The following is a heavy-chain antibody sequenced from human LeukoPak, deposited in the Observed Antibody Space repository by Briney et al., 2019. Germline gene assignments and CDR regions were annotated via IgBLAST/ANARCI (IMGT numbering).Heavy chain of an antibody. J-gene: IGHJ4*02. D-gene: IGHD3-22*01. CDR1: GFTFSSYC. V-gene: IGHV3-30*02. Sequence: PGGSLRLSCAASGFTFSSYCMHWVRQAPGKGLEWVAFIRYEGRNKYYADSVKGRFTISRDNSKNTLYLQMNSLRAEDRAVYYCAKELIRITMMVVVRMGFDYWGQGTLVTVSS. CDR2: IRYEGRNK. CDR3: AKELIRITMMVVVRMGFDY.